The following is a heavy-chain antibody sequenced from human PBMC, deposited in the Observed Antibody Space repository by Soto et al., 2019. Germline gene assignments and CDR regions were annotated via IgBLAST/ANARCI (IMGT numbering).Heavy chain of an antibody. CDR2: IYYSGST. Sequence: SETLSLTCTVSGGSISSSSYYWGWIRQPPGKGLEWIGSIYYSGSTYYNPSLKSRVTISEDTSKNQFSLKLSSVTAADTAVYYCASISRGYDFWSGSGYWGQGTLVTVSS. CDR3: ASISRGYDFWSGSGY. J-gene: IGHJ4*02. V-gene: IGHV4-39*01. CDR1: GGSISSSSYY. D-gene: IGHD3-3*01.